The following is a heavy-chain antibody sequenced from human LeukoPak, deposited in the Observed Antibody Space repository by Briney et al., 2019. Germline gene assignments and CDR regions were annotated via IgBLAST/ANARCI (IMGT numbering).Heavy chain of an antibody. D-gene: IGHD3-22*01. V-gene: IGHV4-34*01. CDR2: INHSGST. CDR1: GGSFSGYY. J-gene: IGHJ4*02. CDR3: ARRRGGITMIVVVHRGYYFDY. Sequence: SETLSLTRAVYGGSFSGYYWSWIRQPPGKGLEWIGEINHSGSTNYNPSLKSRVTISVDTSKNQFSLKLSSVTAADTAVYYCARRRGGITMIVVVHRGYYFDYWGQGTLVTVSS.